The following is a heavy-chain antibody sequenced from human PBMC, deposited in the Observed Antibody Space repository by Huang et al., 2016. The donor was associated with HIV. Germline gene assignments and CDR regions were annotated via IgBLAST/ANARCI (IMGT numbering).Heavy chain of an antibody. CDR1: GGSVSGHY. J-gene: IGHJ2*01. CDR3: ARASWYEPRSWYFGL. Sequence: QVQLQQWGAGLLKPSETLSLTCAVYGGSVSGHYGSWIRQPPGKGLEWIAEINDNGYTNYNPSLTSRVTISVHTSRNQFSLKLNSVTAADAAVYYCARASWYEPRSWYFGLWGRGTLVTVSS. V-gene: IGHV4-34*01. CDR2: INDNGYT. D-gene: IGHD6-13*01.